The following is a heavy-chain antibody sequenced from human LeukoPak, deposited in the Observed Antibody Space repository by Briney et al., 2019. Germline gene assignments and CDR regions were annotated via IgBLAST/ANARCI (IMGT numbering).Heavy chain of an antibody. J-gene: IGHJ4*02. CDR2: INPNSGGT. V-gene: IGHV1-2*02. CDR1: GYTLTELS. Sequence: ASVKVSCKVSGYTLTELSMHWVRQAPGQGLEWMGWINPNSGGTNYAQKFQGRVTMTRDTSISTAYMELSRLRSDDTAVYYCGAGDDTIDYWGQGTLVTVSS. CDR3: GAGDDTIDY. D-gene: IGHD5-12*01.